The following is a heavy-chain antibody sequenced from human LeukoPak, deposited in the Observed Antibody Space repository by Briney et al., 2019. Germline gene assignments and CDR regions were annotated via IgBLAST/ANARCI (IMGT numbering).Heavy chain of an antibody. CDR1: GGSFSGYY. Sequence: SETLSLTCAVYGGSFSGYYWSWIRQPPGKGLEWIGEINHSGSTNYNPSLKSRVTISVDTSKNQFSPKLISVTAADTALAYSPRGRYSYSRPQHYYGMDVWGQGTTVTVSS. J-gene: IGHJ6*02. V-gene: IGHV4-34*01. D-gene: IGHD5-18*01. CDR3: PRGRYSYSRPQHYYGMDV. CDR2: INHSGST.